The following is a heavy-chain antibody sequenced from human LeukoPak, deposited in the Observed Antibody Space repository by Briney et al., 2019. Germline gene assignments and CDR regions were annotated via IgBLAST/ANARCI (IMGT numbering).Heavy chain of an antibody. D-gene: IGHD6-13*01. CDR1: GFTFSSYA. J-gene: IGHJ4*02. V-gene: IGHV3-23*01. CDR3: AKPGSSSSWYDY. Sequence: GALRLSCAASGFTFSSYAMSWVRQAPGKGLEGVSAISGSGGSTYYADSVKGRFTISRDNSKNTLYLQMNSLRAEDTAVYYCAKPGSSSSWYDYWGQGTLVTVSS. CDR2: ISGSGGST.